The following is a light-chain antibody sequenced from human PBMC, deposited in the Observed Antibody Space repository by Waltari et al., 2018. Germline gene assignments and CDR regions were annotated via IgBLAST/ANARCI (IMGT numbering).Light chain of an antibody. J-gene: IGKJ5*01. V-gene: IGKV1-39*01. CDR2: AAS. CDR1: HNIDTS. Sequence: DIQMTQSPSSLSASIGDRVSITCRASHNIDTSLNWYQQSQGKAPRLLIYAASSLHSGVPSRFSGSGSGTDFTLTITGLQPEDFATYFCHQSYYAPITFGQGTRLDIK. CDR3: HQSYYAPIT.